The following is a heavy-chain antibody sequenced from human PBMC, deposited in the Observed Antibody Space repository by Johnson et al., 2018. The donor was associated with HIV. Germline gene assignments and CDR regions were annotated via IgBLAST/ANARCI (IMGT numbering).Heavy chain of an antibody. CDR1: GFTFDDYA. CDR2: ISYDGSNK. CDR3: AKGGWQRLAQGDFDI. V-gene: IGHV3-30-3*01. D-gene: IGHD6-25*01. Sequence: QVQLVESGGGLVQPGRSLRLSCAASGFTFDDYAMHWVRQVPGKGLEWVAVISYDGSNKYYADSVKGRFTISRDNAKNTLYLQMNSLRAEDTAVYYCAKGGWQRLAQGDFDIWGQGTMVTVTS. J-gene: IGHJ3*02.